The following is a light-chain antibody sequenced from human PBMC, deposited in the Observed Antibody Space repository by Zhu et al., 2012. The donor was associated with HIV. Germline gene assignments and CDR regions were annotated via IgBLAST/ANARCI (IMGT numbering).Light chain of an antibody. V-gene: IGKV3-20*01. J-gene: IGKJ5*01. CDR1: QSVRNRY. CDR3: QQYADSPQIT. CDR2: GAT. Sequence: EIVLTQSPGTLSLSPGESATLSCRASQSVRNRYLAWYQQRPGEAPRLLIFGATNRATDISDRFSGGGSGTDFTLTISRLEPEDFAVYFCQQYADSPQITFSQGTRLEIK.